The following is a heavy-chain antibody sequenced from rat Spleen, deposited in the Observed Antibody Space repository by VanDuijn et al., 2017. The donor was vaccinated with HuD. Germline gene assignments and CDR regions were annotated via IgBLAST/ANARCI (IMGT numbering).Heavy chain of an antibody. CDR1: GFTFSNYF. V-gene: IGHV5-20*01. J-gene: IGHJ2*01. CDR3: TTMVG. CDR2: ISYGDSSGHSGT. Sequence: EVQLVESGGGLVQPGRSLKLSCAASGFTFSNYFMAWVRQAPTTGLEWVATISYGDSSGHSGTYYRDYVKGRFTISRDDAESTLYLQMDSLRSEDTATYYCTTMVGWGQGVMVTISS. D-gene: IGHD1-1*01.